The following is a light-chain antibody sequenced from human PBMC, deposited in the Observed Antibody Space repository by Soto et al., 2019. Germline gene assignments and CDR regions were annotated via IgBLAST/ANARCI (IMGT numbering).Light chain of an antibody. CDR2: GAS. CDR3: QQYGSSPGT. J-gene: IGKJ1*01. Sequence: DIVVTQSPGTLSLSPEERATLSCRASQSVSSSYLAWYQQKPGQAPRLLIYGASSRATGIPDRFSGSGSGTDFTLTISRLAPEDFAVYYCQQYGSSPGTFGQGTKVDIK. CDR1: QSVSSSY. V-gene: IGKV3-20*01.